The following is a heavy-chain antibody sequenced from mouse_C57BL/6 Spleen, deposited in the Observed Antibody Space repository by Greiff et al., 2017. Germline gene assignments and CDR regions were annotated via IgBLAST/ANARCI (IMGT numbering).Heavy chain of an antibody. CDR2: ISSGSSTI. D-gene: IGHD2-4*01. CDR3: APGDYYDYDGDYAMDY. Sequence: EVKLEESGGGLVKPGGSLKLSCAASGFTFSDYGMHWVRQAPEKGLEWVAYISSGSSTIYYADTVKGRFTISRDNAKNTLFLQMTSLRSEDTAMYYCAPGDYYDYDGDYAMDYWGQGTSVTVSS. CDR1: GFTFSDYG. J-gene: IGHJ4*01. V-gene: IGHV5-17*01.